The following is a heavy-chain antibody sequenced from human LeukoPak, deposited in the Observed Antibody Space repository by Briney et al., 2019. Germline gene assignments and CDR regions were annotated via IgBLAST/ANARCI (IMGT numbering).Heavy chain of an antibody. D-gene: IGHD5-18*01. CDR3: ARGLLVWGYSYGYDY. V-gene: IGHV1-2*06. CDR2: INPNSGGT. CDR1: GYTFTGYY. J-gene: IGHJ4*02. Sequence: ASVKVSCKASGYTFTGYYMHWVRQAPGQGLEWMGRINPNSGGTNYAQKLQGRVTMTTDTSTSTAYMELRSLRSDDTAVYYCARGLLVWGYSYGYDYWGQGTLVTVSS.